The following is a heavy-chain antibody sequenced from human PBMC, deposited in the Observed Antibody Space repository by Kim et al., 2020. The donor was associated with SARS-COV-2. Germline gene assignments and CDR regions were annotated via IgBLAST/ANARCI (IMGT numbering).Heavy chain of an antibody. CDR2: T. D-gene: IGHD2-2*01. V-gene: IGHV3-9*01. Sequence: TDNADSVKGRFTISKASAKNSLVLQMNNLRLEDTALYYCGKDVYPGGMDVWGQGTTVTVSS. J-gene: IGHJ6*02. CDR3: GKDVYPGGMDV.